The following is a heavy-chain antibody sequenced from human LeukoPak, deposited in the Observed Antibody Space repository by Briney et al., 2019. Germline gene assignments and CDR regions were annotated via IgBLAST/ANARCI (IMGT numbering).Heavy chain of an antibody. J-gene: IGHJ4*02. CDR1: GYTFTSYS. CDR3: ARQGMAIIPFDN. V-gene: IGHV5-51*02. Sequence: GEPRKTSGKGSGYTFTSYSRGGAPQMQGKGLRWLGIIYPGDSDTRYRPSFQGQVTISTDKSISTAYLQRSSLRASDTAMYYCARQGMAIIPFDNWGQGTLVTVSS. CDR2: IYPGDSDT. D-gene: IGHD5-24*01.